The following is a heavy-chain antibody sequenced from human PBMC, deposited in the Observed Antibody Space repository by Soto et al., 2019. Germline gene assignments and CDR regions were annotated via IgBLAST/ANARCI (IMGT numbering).Heavy chain of an antibody. CDR3: AREKRHYYYHDRIDF. Sequence: SETLSLTCAVYGGSFSGYYWSWIRQPPGKGLEWIGEINHSGSTNYNPSLKSRVTISVDTSKNQFSLKLSSVTAADTAVYYCAREKRHYYYHDRIDFWGRGTTVTVSS. V-gene: IGHV4-34*01. J-gene: IGHJ6*02. CDR2: INHSGST. CDR1: GGSFSGYY.